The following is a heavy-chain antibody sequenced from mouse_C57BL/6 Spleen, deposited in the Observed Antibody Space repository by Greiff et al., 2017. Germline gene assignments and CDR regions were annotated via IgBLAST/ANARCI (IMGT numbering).Heavy chain of an antibody. Sequence: QVHVKQPGAELVKPGASVKMSCKASGYTFTSYWITWVKQRPGQGLEWIGDIYPGSGSTNYNEKFKSKATLTVDTSSSTAYMQLSSLTSEDSAVYYCARGDYGSSYELYWYFDVWGTGTTVTVSS. CDR2: IYPGSGST. CDR1: GYTFTSYW. D-gene: IGHD1-1*01. J-gene: IGHJ1*03. CDR3: ARGDYGSSYELYWYFDV. V-gene: IGHV1-55*01.